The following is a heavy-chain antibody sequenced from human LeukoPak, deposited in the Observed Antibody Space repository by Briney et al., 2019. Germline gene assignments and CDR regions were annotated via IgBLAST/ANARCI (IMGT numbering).Heavy chain of an antibody. D-gene: IGHD2-15*01. CDR1: GGTFSSYA. CDR3: ASPRYCSGGSCYVDAFDI. Sequence: SVKVSCKASGGTFSSYAISWVRQAPGQGLELMGRIIPIFGTANYAQKFQGRVTITTDESTSTAYMELSSLRSEDTAVYYCASPRYCSGGSCYVDAFDIWGQGTMVTASS. J-gene: IGHJ3*02. CDR2: IIPIFGTA. V-gene: IGHV1-69*05.